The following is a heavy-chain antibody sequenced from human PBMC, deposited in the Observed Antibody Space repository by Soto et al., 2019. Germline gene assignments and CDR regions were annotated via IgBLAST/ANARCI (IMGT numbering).Heavy chain of an antibody. CDR1: GFTFCGSA. CDR3: TLITFGGVIVPNYFDY. V-gene: IGHV3-73*01. CDR2: IRSKANSYAT. D-gene: IGHD3-16*02. J-gene: IGHJ4*02. Sequence: EVQLVESGGGLVQPGGSLKLSCAASGFTFCGSAMHWVRQASGKGLEWVGRIRSKANSYATAYAASVKGRLNISRDDSKTTAYLQMNSLKTEDTAVYYCTLITFGGVIVPNYFDYWGQGTLVTVSS.